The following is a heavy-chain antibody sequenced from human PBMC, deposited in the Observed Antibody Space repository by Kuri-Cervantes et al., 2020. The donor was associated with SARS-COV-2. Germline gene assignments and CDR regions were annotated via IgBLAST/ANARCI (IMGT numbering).Heavy chain of an antibody. D-gene: IGHD3-10*01. J-gene: IGHJ3*02. Sequence: SVKVSCKASGGTFSSYAISWVRQTPGQGLEWMGGIIPILGIANYAQKFQGRVTITADKSTSTAYMELSSLRAEDAALYYCAKDPAGSGSTGAFDIWGQGTMVTVSS. V-gene: IGHV1-69*10. CDR2: IIPILGIA. CDR3: AKDPAGSGSTGAFDI. CDR1: GGTFSSYA.